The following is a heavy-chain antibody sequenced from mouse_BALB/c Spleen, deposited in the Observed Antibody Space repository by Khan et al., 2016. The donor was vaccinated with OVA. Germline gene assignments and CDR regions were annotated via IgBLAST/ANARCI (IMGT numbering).Heavy chain of an antibody. CDR3: VRGGKFAY. CDR2: ISTNYGDA. Sequence: QVQLQQSGAELVRPGVSVKISCKASGYTFTDYAMHWVKQRHAKSLEWIGVISTNYGDADYNQKFQGKASMTVDRSSSTVYMELARLTSEDSAIYVFVRGGKFAYWGQGTLVTVSA. CDR1: GYTFTDYA. D-gene: IGHD1-1*02. V-gene: IGHV1S137*01. J-gene: IGHJ3*01.